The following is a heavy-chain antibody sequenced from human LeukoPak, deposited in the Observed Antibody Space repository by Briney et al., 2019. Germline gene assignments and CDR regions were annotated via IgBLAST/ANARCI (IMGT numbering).Heavy chain of an antibody. CDR1: GFTFSSYA. CDR3: ARRLVHYYGMDV. Sequence: GRSLRLSCAASGFTFSSYAMHWVRQAPGKGLEWVAVISYDGSNKYYADSVKGRFTISRDNAKNSLYLQMNSLRAEDTAVYYCARRLVHYYGMDVWGQGTTVTVSS. D-gene: IGHD3-22*01. V-gene: IGHV3-30-3*01. CDR2: ISYDGSNK. J-gene: IGHJ6*02.